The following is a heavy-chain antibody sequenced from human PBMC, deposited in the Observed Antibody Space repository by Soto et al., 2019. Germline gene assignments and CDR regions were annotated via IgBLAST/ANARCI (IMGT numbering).Heavy chain of an antibody. V-gene: IGHV3-23*01. Sequence: PGWCLRLSCAASGFSFRSYAMGLARQTPGKGLEWVSAISGSGGSTYYADSVKGRFTISRDNSKNTLYLQMNSLRAEDTAVYYCAKVLPPYGSGWYWGYFQHWGQGTLVLVSS. CDR3: AKVLPPYGSGWYWGYFQH. J-gene: IGHJ1*01. D-gene: IGHD6-19*01. CDR1: GFSFRSYA. CDR2: ISGSGGST.